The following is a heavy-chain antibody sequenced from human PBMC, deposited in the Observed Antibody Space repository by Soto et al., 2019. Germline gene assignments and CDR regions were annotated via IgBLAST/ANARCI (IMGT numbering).Heavy chain of an antibody. CDR3: ARVNYDFWSGYRFGFFDY. V-gene: IGHV4-34*01. CDR2: INHSGST. D-gene: IGHD3-3*01. CDR1: GGSFSGYY. J-gene: IGHJ4*02. Sequence: ASETLSLTCAVYGGSFSGYYWSWIRQPPGKGLEWIGEINHSGSTNYNPSLKSRVTISVDTSKNQFSLKLSSVTAADTAVYYCARVNYDFWSGYRFGFFDYWGQGTLVTVSS.